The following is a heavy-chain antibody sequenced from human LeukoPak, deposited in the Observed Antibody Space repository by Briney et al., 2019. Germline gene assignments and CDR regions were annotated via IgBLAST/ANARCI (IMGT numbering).Heavy chain of an antibody. CDR3: ARETASGYLGFDF. CDR2: ISAYGHT. V-gene: IGHV1-18*01. Sequence: ASVKVTCKTSGYTFSSYGITWVRQAPGQGLEWMGWISAYGHTKLARNLQARVTVTVDTSTTTAYMELRSLSSDDTAVYFCARETASGYLGFDFWGQGTLVTVSS. J-gene: IGHJ4*02. CDR1: GYTFSSYG. D-gene: IGHD3-3*01.